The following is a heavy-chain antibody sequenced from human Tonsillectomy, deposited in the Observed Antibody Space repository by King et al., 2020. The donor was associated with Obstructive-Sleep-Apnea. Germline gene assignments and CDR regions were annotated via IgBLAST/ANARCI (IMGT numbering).Heavy chain of an antibody. CDR1: GFTFDEYA. D-gene: IGHD3-10*01. J-gene: IGHJ6*02. V-gene: IGHV3-9*01. CDR2: ITWNSGSI. Sequence: VQLVESGGALVQPGRSLRLSCVASGFTFDEYAMYWVRQAPGKGLEWVSGITWNSGSIGYADSVKGRFTISRDNARKSLYLQMNSLSAEDTALYYCANDVVNYGAGGYGMDVWGQGTTVTVSS. CDR3: ANDVVNYGAGGYGMDV.